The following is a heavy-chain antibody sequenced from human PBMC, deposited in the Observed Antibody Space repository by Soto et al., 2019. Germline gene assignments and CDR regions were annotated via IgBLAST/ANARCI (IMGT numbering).Heavy chain of an antibody. J-gene: IGHJ2*01. D-gene: IGHD6-13*01. CDR2: IYYSGST. V-gene: IGHV4-59*01. CDR3: ARAPGGDSSSWYGGWDWYFDL. Sequence: QVQLQESGPGLVKPSETLSLTCTVSGGSISSYYWSWIRQPPGKGLEWIGYIYYSGSTNYNPSLKSRVTISVDTSKNQFSLKLSSVTAADTAVYYCARAPGGDSSSWYGGWDWYFDLWGRGTLVTVSS. CDR1: GGSISSYY.